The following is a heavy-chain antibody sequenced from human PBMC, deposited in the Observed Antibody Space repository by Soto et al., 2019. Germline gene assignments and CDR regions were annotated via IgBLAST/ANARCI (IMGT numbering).Heavy chain of an antibody. D-gene: IGHD1-1*01. CDR3: ARLETVTTTGPEYFQF. V-gene: IGHV4-59*01. Sequence: QVQLQESGPGLVKPSETLSLTCTVSGDSFGGYYWSWIRQPPGKGLEWVGYIYYIGNTDYNPSLKSRVTISLDTSKNQFALRLTSVTAADTAVYYCARLETVTTTGPEYFQFWGQGTPVTVSS. CDR2: IYYIGNT. J-gene: IGHJ1*01. CDR1: GDSFGGYY.